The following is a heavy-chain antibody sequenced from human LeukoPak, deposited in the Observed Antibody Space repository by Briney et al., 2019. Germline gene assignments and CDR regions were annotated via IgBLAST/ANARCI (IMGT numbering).Heavy chain of an antibody. Sequence: SETLSLTCTVSGGSISSYYWSWIRQPPGKGLEWIGYIYYSGSTNYNPSLKSRVTISVDTSKNQFSLELSSVTAADMAVYYCARSRRIEYSSSPFDYWGQGTLVTVSS. D-gene: IGHD6-6*01. CDR2: IYYSGST. CDR1: GGSISSYY. J-gene: IGHJ4*02. CDR3: ARSRRIEYSSSPFDY. V-gene: IGHV4-59*01.